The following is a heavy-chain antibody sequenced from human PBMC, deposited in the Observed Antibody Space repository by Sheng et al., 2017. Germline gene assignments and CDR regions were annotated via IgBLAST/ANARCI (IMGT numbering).Heavy chain of an antibody. J-gene: IGHJ4*02. CDR2: INHSGST. D-gene: IGHD1-26*01. V-gene: IGHV4-34*01. CDR3: ARTRFAGSYLRFNYFDY. Sequence: QVQLQQWGAGLLKPSETLSLTCAVYGGSFSGYYWSWIRQPPGKGLEWIGEINHSGSTNYNPSLKSRVTISVDTSKNQFSLKLSSVTAADTAVYYCARTRFAGSYLRFNYFDYLGQGTLVTVSS. CDR1: GGSFSGYY.